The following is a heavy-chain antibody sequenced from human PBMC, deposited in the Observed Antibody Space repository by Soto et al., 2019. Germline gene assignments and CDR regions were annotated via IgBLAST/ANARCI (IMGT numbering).Heavy chain of an antibody. Sequence: EVQLLESGGGLVQPGGSLRLSCAASGFTFSSYAMSWVRQAPGKGLEWVSAISGSGGSTYYADSVKGRFTISRDNSKNTLYLQMNSLRAEDTAVYYCAKDLVLGARGAAPSSYYGSGSYYQGPFDAFDIWGQGTMVTVSS. J-gene: IGHJ3*02. D-gene: IGHD3-10*01. CDR2: ISGSGGST. V-gene: IGHV3-23*01. CDR3: AKDLVLGARGAAPSSYYGSGSYYQGPFDAFDI. CDR1: GFTFSSYA.